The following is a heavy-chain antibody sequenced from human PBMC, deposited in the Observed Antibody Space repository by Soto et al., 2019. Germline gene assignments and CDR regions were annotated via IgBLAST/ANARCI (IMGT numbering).Heavy chain of an antibody. CDR3: ARGGDIATVPAATYYYHGMDV. D-gene: IGHD2-2*01. V-gene: IGHV3-30-3*01. CDR2: ISHDASNT. CDR1: GLTFNNYA. Sequence: GGSLRLSCAASGLTFNNYAMHWVRQAPGKGLEWVAVISHDASNTYYADSVKGRFTISRDNSRNTLFLRMNSLRAEDTAVYYCARGGDIATVPAATYYYHGMDVWGQGATVTVSS. J-gene: IGHJ6*02.